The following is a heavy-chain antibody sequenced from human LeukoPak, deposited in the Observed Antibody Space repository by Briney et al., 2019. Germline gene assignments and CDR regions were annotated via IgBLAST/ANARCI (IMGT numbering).Heavy chain of an antibody. CDR3: AASARRSHCTNGVCFDSHSDY. Sequence: SVKVSCKASGFTFTSSAMQWVRQARGQRLEWIGWIVVGSGNTNYAQKFQERVTITRDMSTSTVYMELSSLRSEDTAVYYCAASARRSHCTNGVCFDSHSDYWGQGTLVTVSS. V-gene: IGHV1-58*02. CDR1: GFTFTSSA. J-gene: IGHJ4*02. CDR2: IVVGSGNT. D-gene: IGHD2-8*01.